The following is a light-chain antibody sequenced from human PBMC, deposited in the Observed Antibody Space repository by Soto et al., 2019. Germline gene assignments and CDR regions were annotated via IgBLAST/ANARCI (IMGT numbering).Light chain of an antibody. CDR2: GAS. CDR1: QSFSSN. Sequence: EILMPQSPSTLSVSPGETATLSCRASQSFSSNLICYQQKAGQAPRLLIYGASTRATGIPARFSGSGSGKEFPSTISSLQSEDSAIYYRQQYGDSPTFGQGTKVDI. J-gene: IGKJ1*01. V-gene: IGKV3-15*01. CDR3: QQYGDSPT.